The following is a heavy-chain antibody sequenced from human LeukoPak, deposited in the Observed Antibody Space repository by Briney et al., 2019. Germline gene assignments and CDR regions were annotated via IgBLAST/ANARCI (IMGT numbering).Heavy chain of an antibody. J-gene: IGHJ4*02. CDR3: ATRIVVVPAAANLRLYYFDY. D-gene: IGHD2-2*01. CDR1: GYTLTELS. V-gene: IGHV1-24*01. CDR2: FVCVDGET. Sequence: ASVKVSCKVSGYTLTELSMHWVRQAPGKGLEWMGGFVCVDGETIYAQKFQGRVTMTEDTSTDTAYMELSSLRSEDTAVYYCATRIVVVPAAANLRLYYFDYWGQGTLVTVSS.